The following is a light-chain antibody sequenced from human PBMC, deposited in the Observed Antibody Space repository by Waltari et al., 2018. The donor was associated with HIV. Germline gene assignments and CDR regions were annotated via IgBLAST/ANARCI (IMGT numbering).Light chain of an antibody. Sequence: DIVMTQSPDSLAVSLGESATITCKSSQSVLYSSNNTNYLAWYQQKPGQPPKLLIYWASTRESGVPDRFSGSGSGTDFTLTISSLQAEDVAVYYCQQYYSTPITFGQGTRLEIK. CDR2: WAS. V-gene: IGKV4-1*01. CDR3: QQYYSTPIT. CDR1: QSVLYSSNNTNY. J-gene: IGKJ5*01.